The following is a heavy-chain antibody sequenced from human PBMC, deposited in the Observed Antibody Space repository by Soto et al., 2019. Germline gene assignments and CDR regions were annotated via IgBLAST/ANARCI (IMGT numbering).Heavy chain of an antibody. Sequence: EVQLVESGGGLVQPGGSLRLSCAASGFTFSSYWMHWVRQAPGKGLVWVSRINSDGSSTTYADSVKGRFTISRDNAKNTLYLLMNSLRAEDTAVYYCSSGHCTNGVCRGSYFDYWGQGTLVTVSS. J-gene: IGHJ4*02. D-gene: IGHD2-8*01. CDR1: GFTFSSYW. V-gene: IGHV3-74*01. CDR3: SSGHCTNGVCRGSYFDY. CDR2: INSDGSST.